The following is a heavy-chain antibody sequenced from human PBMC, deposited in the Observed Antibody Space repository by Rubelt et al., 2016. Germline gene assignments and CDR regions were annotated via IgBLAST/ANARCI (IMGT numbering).Heavy chain of an antibody. CDR3: ARDYGDTLRAFDI. V-gene: IGHV1-18*01. CDR1: GYTFTSYG. D-gene: IGHD4-17*01. CDR2: ISAYNGNT. J-gene: IGHJ3*02. Sequence: QVQLVQSGAEVKKPGASVKVSCKASGYTFTSYGISWVRQAPGQGLEWMGWISAYNGNTTYAQQLCVRVAMATATSRRTAYMERRSLRSDDTSVCYCARDYGDTLRAFDIWGQGTMVTVSS.